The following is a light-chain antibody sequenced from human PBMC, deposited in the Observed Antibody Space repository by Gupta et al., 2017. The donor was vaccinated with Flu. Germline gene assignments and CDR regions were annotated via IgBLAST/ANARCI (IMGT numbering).Light chain of an antibody. CDR2: LVS. V-gene: IGKV2-30*01. CDR3: LQGANWPFA. J-gene: IGKJ1*01. Sequence: DVVMTQSPLSLPVALGQPASISCRSRQSLVNRDVSTFLHWFQQRPGQSPRRLIYLVSHRDSGVPDRFSGSGSGTDFTLTISRLEAEDFGVYFCLQGANWPFAFGQGTKVEIK. CDR1: QSLVNRDVSTF.